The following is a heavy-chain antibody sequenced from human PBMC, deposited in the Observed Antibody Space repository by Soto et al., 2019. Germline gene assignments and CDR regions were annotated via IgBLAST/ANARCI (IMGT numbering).Heavy chain of an antibody. CDR3: AKDLGAKGSDSSGPFDY. CDR2: ISGSGGST. J-gene: IGHJ4*02. CDR1: GFTFSSYA. D-gene: IGHD3-22*01. Sequence: EVQLLESGGGLVQPGGSLRLSCAASGFTFSSYAMSWVRQAPGKGLEWASAISGSGGSTYYADSVKGRFTISRDNSKNTLYLQMNSLRAEDTAVYYCAKDLGAKGSDSSGPFDYWGQGTLVTVSS. V-gene: IGHV3-23*01.